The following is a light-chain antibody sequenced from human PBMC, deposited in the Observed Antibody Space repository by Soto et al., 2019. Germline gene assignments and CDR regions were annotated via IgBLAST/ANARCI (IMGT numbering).Light chain of an antibody. CDR1: QTVSSNY. J-gene: IGKJ2*02. CDR2: GAS. V-gene: IGKV3-20*01. CDR3: QQYGSSPCT. Sequence: EIVLTQSPGTLSLSPGERATLSCRASQTVSSNYLAWYRQKPGQAPRLLIYGASSRATGIPDRVSGSGSGTDFTLTISRLAPEDFAVYYCQQYGSSPCTFGQGTKLEIK.